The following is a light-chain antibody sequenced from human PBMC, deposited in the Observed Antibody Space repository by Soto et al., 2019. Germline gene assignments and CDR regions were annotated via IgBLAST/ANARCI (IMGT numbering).Light chain of an antibody. V-gene: IGLV2-14*01. Sequence: QSVLTQPASVSGSPGQSITISCTGTSSDLGGYNFVSWYQHHPGKAPKLMIYQVSNRPSGVSNRLSGSKSGNTASLTISGLQAEDEADYYCCSYTSSSPYVFGTGTKVTVL. J-gene: IGLJ1*01. CDR3: CSYTSSSPYV. CDR2: QVS. CDR1: SSDLGGYNF.